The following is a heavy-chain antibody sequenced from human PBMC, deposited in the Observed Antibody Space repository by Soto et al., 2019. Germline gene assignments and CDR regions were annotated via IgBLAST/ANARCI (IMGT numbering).Heavy chain of an antibody. CDR1: GGSISSYY. V-gene: IGHV4-59*08. J-gene: IGHJ5*02. CDR3: ARAKAPLYSSSWYWFDP. Sequence: SETLSLTCTVSGGSISSYYWSWIRQPPGKGLEWIGYIYYSGSTNYNPSLKSRVTISVDTSKNQFSLKLSSVTAADTAVYYCARAKAPLYSSSWYWFDPWGQGTLVTVSS. CDR2: IYYSGST. D-gene: IGHD6-13*01.